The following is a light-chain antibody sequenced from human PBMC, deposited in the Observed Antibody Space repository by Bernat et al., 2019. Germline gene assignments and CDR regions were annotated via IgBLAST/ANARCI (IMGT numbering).Light chain of an antibody. CDR2: DVT. Sequence: QSALTQPASVSGSPGQSITISCTGTSSDVGAYNYVSSFQQHPDKAPKLMLYDVTNRPSGVSYRFSGSKSGNTASLTISGLQAEDEADYYCVSYTTSSTFVFGTGTKVTVL. CDR3: VSYTTSSTFV. V-gene: IGLV2-14*03. J-gene: IGLJ1*01. CDR1: SSDVGAYNY.